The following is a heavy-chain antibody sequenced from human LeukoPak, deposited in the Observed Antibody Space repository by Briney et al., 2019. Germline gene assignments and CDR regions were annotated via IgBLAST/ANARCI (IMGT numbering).Heavy chain of an antibody. V-gene: IGHV3-53*01. CDR3: ARVDYASGNDYFDY. CDR2: IYSGGST. CDR1: GFTVSSNY. J-gene: IGHJ4*02. D-gene: IGHD3-10*01. Sequence: GGSLRLSCAASGFTVSSNYMSWVRQAPGKGLEWVSVIYSGGSTYYADSVKGRFTISRDNSKNTLYLQMNSLRAEDTAVYYCARVDYASGNDYFDYWGQGTLVTVSS.